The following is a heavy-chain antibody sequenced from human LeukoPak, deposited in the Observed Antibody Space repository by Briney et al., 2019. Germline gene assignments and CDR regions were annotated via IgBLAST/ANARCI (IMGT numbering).Heavy chain of an antibody. CDR3: VSFYETY. Sequence: GGSLRLSCAASGFTFSSYWMNWARQAPGKGLEWVASINHNGNVNYYVDSVKGRFTISRDNAKNSLYLQMNNLRAEDTAVYYCVSFYETYWGRGTLVTVSS. D-gene: IGHD2-2*01. CDR1: GFTFSSYW. V-gene: IGHV3-7*01. J-gene: IGHJ4*02. CDR2: INHNGNVN.